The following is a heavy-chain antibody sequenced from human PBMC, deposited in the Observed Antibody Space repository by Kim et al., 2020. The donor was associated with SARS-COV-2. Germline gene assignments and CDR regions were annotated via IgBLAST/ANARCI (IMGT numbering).Heavy chain of an antibody. J-gene: IGHJ6*02. D-gene: IGHD3-10*01. CDR3: ARWFLGSHDYYYYGMDV. V-gene: IGHV3-21*01. CDR2: ISSSSSYI. Sequence: GGSLRLSCAASGFTFSSYSMNWVRQAPGKGLEWVSSISSSSSYIYYADSVKGRFTISRDNAKNSLYLQMNSLRAEDTAVYYCARWFLGSHDYYYYGMDVWGQGTTVTVSS. CDR1: GFTFSSYS.